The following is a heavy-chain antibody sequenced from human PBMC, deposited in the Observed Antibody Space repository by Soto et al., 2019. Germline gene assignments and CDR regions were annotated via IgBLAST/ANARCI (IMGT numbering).Heavy chain of an antibody. CDR3: ARSFGWYAIDY. V-gene: IGHV4-4*02. J-gene: IGHJ4*02. CDR2: ISHIGSV. CDR1: GVSISSNYY. Sequence: QVLLQESGPGLVQPSGTLSLSCVVSGVSISSNYYWGWVRQHPGKGLEWLGDISHIGSVNYNPSLTSRVTISMDKSQNQFSLKVNSVTAADTAVYYCARSFGWYAIDYWGQGTLVIVSS. D-gene: IGHD6-19*01.